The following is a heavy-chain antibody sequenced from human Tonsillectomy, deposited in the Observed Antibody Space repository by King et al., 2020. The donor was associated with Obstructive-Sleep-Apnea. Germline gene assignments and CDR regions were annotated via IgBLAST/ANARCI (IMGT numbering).Heavy chain of an antibody. CDR2: IKQDGSEK. Sequence: VQLVESGGGLVQPGGSLRLSCAASGFTFSSYWMSWVRQAPGKGLEWVANIKQDGSEKYYVDSVKGRFTISRDNAKNSLYLQMNSLRAEDTAVYYCARDLKVAGWELLPNFGYWGQGTLVTVSS. V-gene: IGHV3-7*01. D-gene: IGHD1-26*01. J-gene: IGHJ4*02. CDR3: ARDLKVAGWELLPNFGY. CDR1: GFTFSSYW.